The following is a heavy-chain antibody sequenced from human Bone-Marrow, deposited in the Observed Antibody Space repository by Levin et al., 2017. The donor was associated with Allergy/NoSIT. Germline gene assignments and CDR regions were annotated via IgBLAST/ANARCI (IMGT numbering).Heavy chain of an antibody. Sequence: AGGSLRLSCAASGFIFSTSEMNWVRQAPGKGLEWVSYIRSASGTSIYYADSVRGRFTISRDNARSSLYLEMNNLRAEDTGVYYCTRALRYWGQGTRVTVSS. CDR1: GFIFSTSE. V-gene: IGHV3-48*03. CDR2: IRSASGTSI. J-gene: IGHJ4*02. CDR3: TRALRY.